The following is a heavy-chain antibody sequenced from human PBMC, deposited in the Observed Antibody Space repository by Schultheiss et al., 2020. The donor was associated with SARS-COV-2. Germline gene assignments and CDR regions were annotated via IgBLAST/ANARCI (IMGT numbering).Heavy chain of an antibody. CDR3: ARFRQQPFYYMDV. J-gene: IGHJ6*03. CDR1: GFTFSSYW. D-gene: IGHD6-13*01. Sequence: GGSLRLSCAASGFTFSSYWMSWVRQAPGKGLEWVSYISSSGSYTNYADSVRGRFTISRDNAKKSLYLQMNSLRVEDTAVYYCARFRQQPFYYMDVWAKGTTVTVSS. V-gene: IGHV3-11*03. CDR2: ISSSGSYT.